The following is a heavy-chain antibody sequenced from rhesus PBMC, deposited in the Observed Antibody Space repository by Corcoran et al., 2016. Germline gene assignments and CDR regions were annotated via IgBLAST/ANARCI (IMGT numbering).Heavy chain of an antibody. CDR1: GFTFSSYD. D-gene: IGHD3-34*01. V-gene: IGHV3-136*01. CDR2: ISYTGKTI. CDR3: TRGILGGY. Sequence: EVQLVESGGGLVQPGGSLRLSCAASGFTFSSYDMSWVRQAPGKGLEWDSYISYTGKTIYYADTVKGRFTIAIDNAKNSLYLQMSSLRAEDTAVYYCTRGILGGYWGQGVLVTVSS. J-gene: IGHJ4*01.